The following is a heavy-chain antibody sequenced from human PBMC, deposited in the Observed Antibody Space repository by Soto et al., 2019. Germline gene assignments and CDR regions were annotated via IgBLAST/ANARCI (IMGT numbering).Heavy chain of an antibody. CDR3: AKDKRPMTTVPNWFDP. D-gene: IGHD4-4*01. V-gene: IGHV3-23*01. Sequence: EVQLLESGGGLVQPGGSRRLSCAASGFTFTSYAISWVRQPQGKGLEWVSAISGSGGSTYYADSVKGRFTISRDNSKNTLYLQMNSLRAEDTAVYYCAKDKRPMTTVPNWFDPWGQGTLVTVSS. CDR1: GFTFTSYA. CDR2: ISGSGGST. J-gene: IGHJ5*02.